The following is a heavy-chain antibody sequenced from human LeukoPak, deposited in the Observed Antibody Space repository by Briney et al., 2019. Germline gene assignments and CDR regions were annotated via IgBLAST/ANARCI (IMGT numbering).Heavy chain of an antibody. CDR2: ISAYNGNT. CDR1: GYTFTSYG. J-gene: IGHJ5*02. D-gene: IGHD1-1*01. CDR3: ARASTTGNWFDP. Sequence: ASVKVSCKASGYTFTSYGISWVRQAPGQGLEWMGWISAYNGNTNYAQKLQGRVTMTRDTSTSTVYMELSSLRSEDTAVYYCARASTTGNWFDPWGQGTLVTVSS. V-gene: IGHV1-18*01.